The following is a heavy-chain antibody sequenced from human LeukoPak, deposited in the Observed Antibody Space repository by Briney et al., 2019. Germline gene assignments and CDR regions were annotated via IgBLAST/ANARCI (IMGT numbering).Heavy chain of an antibody. CDR3: ARRGWELRDY. J-gene: IGHJ4*02. V-gene: IGHV4-39*01. CDR2: IYYSGST. CDR1: GGSISSSSYY. D-gene: IGHD1-26*01. Sequence: SETLSLTCTVSGGSISSSSYYWGWIRQPPGKGLEWIGSIYYSGSTYYNPSLKSRVTISVDTSKNQFSLKLSSVTAADTAVYYCARRGWELRDYWGQGTLVTVSS.